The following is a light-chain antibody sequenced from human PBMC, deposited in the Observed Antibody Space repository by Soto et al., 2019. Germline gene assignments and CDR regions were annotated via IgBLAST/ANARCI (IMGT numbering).Light chain of an antibody. CDR3: QQRSNWPPT. J-gene: IGKJ5*01. CDR2: DAS. Sequence: EIVLTQSPATLSLSPVQRATLSCQASQSVSSYLAWYQQKPGQAPRLLIYDASNRATGIPARFSGSGSGTDFTLTISSLEPEDFAVYYCQQRSNWPPTFGQGTRLEIK. CDR1: QSVSSY. V-gene: IGKV3-11*01.